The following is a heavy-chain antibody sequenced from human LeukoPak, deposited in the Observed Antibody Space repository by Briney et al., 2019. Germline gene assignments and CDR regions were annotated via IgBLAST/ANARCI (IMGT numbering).Heavy chain of an antibody. V-gene: IGHV3-30*02. D-gene: IGHD3-22*01. J-gene: IGHJ4*02. CDR2: IRYDGNNK. Sequence: PGGSLRLSGAASGFTFSRNGMHWVRQAPGKGLEWVAFIRYDGNNKYYADSVKGRFTISRDNSKNTLYLQMNSLRAEDTAVYYCAKGSDYYDSSGYSHWGQGTLVTVSS. CDR1: GFTFSRNG. CDR3: AKGSDYYDSSGYSH.